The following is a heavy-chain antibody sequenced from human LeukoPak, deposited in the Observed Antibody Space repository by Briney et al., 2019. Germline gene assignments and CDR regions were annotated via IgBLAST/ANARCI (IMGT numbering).Heavy chain of an antibody. Sequence: PSETLSLTCTVSGGSISSGSYYLSWIRQPAGKGLEWIGRIYTSGSTNYNPSLKSRVTISVDTSKNQFSLKLSSVTAADTAVYYCARDRYYYDSSGYANDAFDIWGQGTMVTVSS. V-gene: IGHV4-61*02. CDR2: IYTSGST. CDR3: ARDRYYYDSSGYANDAFDI. D-gene: IGHD3-22*01. CDR1: GGSISSGSYY. J-gene: IGHJ3*02.